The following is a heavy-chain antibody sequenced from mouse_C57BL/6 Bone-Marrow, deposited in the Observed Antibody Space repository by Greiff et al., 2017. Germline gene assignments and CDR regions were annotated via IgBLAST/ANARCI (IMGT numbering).Heavy chain of an antibody. V-gene: IGHV1-47*01. CDR3: ARSRSISDYFDY. D-gene: IGHD6-2*01. Sequence: VQLQQSGAELVKPGASVKLSCKASGYTFTTYRIQWIKQSPGQSLEWIGNIHPSNGDTKYNQKFKGKATLTVEKSSNTAYLQLSSLTSDDSAVYYCARSRSISDYFDYWGQGTTLTVSA. J-gene: IGHJ2*01. CDR1: GYTFTTYR. CDR2: IHPSNGDT.